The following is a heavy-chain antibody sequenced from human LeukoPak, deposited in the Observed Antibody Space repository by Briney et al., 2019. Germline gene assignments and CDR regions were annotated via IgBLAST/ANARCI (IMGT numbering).Heavy chain of an antibody. Sequence: GGSLRLSCAASGFTFSSYWMSWVRQAPGKGLEWVANIKQDGSEKYYVDSVKGRFTFSRDNAKNSLYLQMNSLRVEDTAVYYCARAWGSSGAHFDYWGQGTLVTVSS. CDR2: IKQDGSEK. CDR1: GFTFSSYW. D-gene: IGHD3-22*01. CDR3: ARAWGSSGAHFDY. J-gene: IGHJ4*02. V-gene: IGHV3-7*01.